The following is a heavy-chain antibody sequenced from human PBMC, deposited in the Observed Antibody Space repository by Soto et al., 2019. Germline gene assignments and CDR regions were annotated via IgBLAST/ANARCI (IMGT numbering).Heavy chain of an antibody. J-gene: IGHJ6*02. Sequence: QVQLVQSGAEVKKPGASVKVSCKASGYVFTNYFMHWVRQAPGQGLEWMGIINPNGGGTSYAQKFEGRVTMPKDSATSTVYLGLSSLRSEDTARYFWARDVGSNSWSYYYGMDVWGQGTSVTVSS. D-gene: IGHD6-13*01. CDR3: ARDVGSNSWSYYYGMDV. CDR2: INPNGGGT. V-gene: IGHV1-46*01. CDR1: GYVFTNYF.